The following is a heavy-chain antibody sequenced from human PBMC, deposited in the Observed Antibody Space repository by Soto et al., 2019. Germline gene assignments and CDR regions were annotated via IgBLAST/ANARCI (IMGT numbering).Heavy chain of an antibody. CDR3: ATKAYSSSSPFDY. J-gene: IGHJ4*02. V-gene: IGHV4-34*01. CDR2: INHSGST. Sequence: SETLSLTCAVYGGSFSGCYWSWIRQPPGKGLEWIGEINHSGSTNYNPSLKSRVTISVDTSKNQFSLKLSSVTAADTAVYYCATKAYSSSSPFDYWGQGTLVTVSS. CDR1: GGSFSGCY. D-gene: IGHD6-6*01.